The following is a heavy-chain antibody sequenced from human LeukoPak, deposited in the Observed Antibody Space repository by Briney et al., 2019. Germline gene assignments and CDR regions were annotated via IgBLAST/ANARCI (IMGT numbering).Heavy chain of an antibody. Sequence: GGSLRLSCAASGFTFSTYAMTWVRQPPGKGLEWVSSISSSGGNTYYADSMKGRFTISRDNSKNMLYLQLNSLRVEDTAVYYCAKTYYYDSSGYYSFPYWGQGTLVTVSS. CDR3: AKTYYYDSSGYYSFPY. D-gene: IGHD3-22*01. CDR1: GFTFSTYA. V-gene: IGHV3-23*01. J-gene: IGHJ4*02. CDR2: ISSSGGNT.